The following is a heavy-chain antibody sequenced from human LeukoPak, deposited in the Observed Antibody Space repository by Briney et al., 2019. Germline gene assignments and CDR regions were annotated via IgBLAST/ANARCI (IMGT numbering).Heavy chain of an antibody. CDR2: VNIDGSDR. CDR3: ASLHHLTRGGVPVTTS. Sequence: GGSLRLSCAASGFIFSGYWMHWVRQAPGKGLVWVSRVNIDGSDRTYADSVKGRFTISRDNAKNTLDLQMNSPRAENTAVYYCASLHHLTRGGVPVTTSWGQGTLVTVSS. V-gene: IGHV3-74*01. J-gene: IGHJ5*02. CDR1: GFIFSGYW. D-gene: IGHD4-17*01.